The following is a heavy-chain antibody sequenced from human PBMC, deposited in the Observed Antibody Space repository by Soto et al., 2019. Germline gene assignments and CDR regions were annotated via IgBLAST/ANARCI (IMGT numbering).Heavy chain of an antibody. CDR1: GFTFSNFG. V-gene: IGHV3-48*01. D-gene: IGHD1-7*01. Sequence: EVQLVESGGGLVQPGGSLRLSCAASGFTFSNFGINWVRQAPGKGLEWVSDISSSSTTIYYAESVKGRFTISRDNAKKSLYLQMSGLRGEDTAVYYCATDFITTIGTTAWGQGTLVTVSS. CDR2: ISSSSTTI. CDR3: ATDFITTIGTTA. J-gene: IGHJ4*02.